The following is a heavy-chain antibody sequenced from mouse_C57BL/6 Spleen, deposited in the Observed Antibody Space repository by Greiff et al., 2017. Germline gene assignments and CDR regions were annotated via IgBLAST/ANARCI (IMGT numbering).Heavy chain of an antibody. V-gene: IGHV1-22*01. D-gene: IGHD1-1*01. CDR1: GYTFTDYN. CDR3: ARGGYGSSYDYAMDY. Sequence: EVQLQQSGPELVKPGASVKMSCKASGYTFTDYNMHWVKQSHGKSLEWIGYINPNNGGTSYNQKFKGKATLTVNKSSSTAYMELRSLTSEDSAVYYCARGGYGSSYDYAMDYWGQGTSVTVSS. J-gene: IGHJ4*01. CDR2: INPNNGGT.